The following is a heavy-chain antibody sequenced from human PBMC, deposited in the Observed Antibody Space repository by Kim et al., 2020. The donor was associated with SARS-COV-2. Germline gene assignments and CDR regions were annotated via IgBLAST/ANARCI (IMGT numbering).Heavy chain of an antibody. V-gene: IGHV5-51*01. CDR2: IYPGDSDT. CDR1: GYSFTSYW. J-gene: IGHJ3*02. Sequence: GESLKISCKGSGYSFTSYWIGWVRQMPGKGLEWMGIIYPGDSDTRYSPSFQGQVTISADKSISTAYLQWSSLKASDTAMYYCARHVLLWFGELLGPRNGAFDIWGQGTMVTVSS. D-gene: IGHD3-10*01. CDR3: ARHVLLWFGELLGPRNGAFDI.